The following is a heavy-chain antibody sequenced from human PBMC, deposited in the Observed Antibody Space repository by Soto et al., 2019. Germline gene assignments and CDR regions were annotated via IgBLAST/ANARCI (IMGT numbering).Heavy chain of an antibody. V-gene: IGHV4-39*01. CDR2: IYYSGST. CDR3: ATSERNYPTIFDY. CDR1: GGSISSSSYY. D-gene: IGHD4-4*01. J-gene: IGHJ4*02. Sequence: QLQLQESGPGLVKPSETLSLTCTVSGGSISSSSYYWGWIRQPPGKGLEWIGSIYYSGSTYYNPSLKSRVTISVDTSKNQFSLKLSSVTAADTAVYYCATSERNYPTIFDYWGQGTLVTVSS.